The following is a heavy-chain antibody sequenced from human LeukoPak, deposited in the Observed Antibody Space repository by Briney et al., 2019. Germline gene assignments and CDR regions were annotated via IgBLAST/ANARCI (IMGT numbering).Heavy chain of an antibody. Sequence: SETLSLTCTVSGGSISSYYWSWIRQPAGKGLEWIGRIYTSGSTNYNPSLKSRVTMSADTSKNQFSLKLSSVTAADTAVYYCARAVEGIAAAPVYFDYWGQGTLVTVSS. V-gene: IGHV4-4*07. CDR3: ARAVEGIAAAPVYFDY. CDR2: IYTSGST. D-gene: IGHD6-13*01. J-gene: IGHJ4*02. CDR1: GGSISSYY.